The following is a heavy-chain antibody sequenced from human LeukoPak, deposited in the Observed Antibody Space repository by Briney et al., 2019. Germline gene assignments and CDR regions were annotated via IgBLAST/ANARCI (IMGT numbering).Heavy chain of an antibody. J-gene: IGHJ5*02. CDR3: ARGYGSGSYSA. D-gene: IGHD3-10*01. Sequence: SETLSLTCTVSGVSTSSGYWSWIRQPAGKGLEWIGRVSTSLTTYYNPSLKSRVTMSLDTSENQFSLKLSSVTAADTAMYYCARGYGSGSYSAWGQGTLVTVSS. CDR1: GVSTSSGY. V-gene: IGHV4-4*07. CDR2: VSTSLTT.